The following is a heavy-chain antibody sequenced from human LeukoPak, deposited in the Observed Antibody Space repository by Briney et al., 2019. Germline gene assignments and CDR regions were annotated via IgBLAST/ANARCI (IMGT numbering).Heavy chain of an antibody. Sequence: ASVKVSCKASGYTFTSYYLHWVRQAPGQGLEWMGWINPNSGGTNYAQKFQGRVTMTRDTSISTAYMELSRLRSDDTAVYYCARDLGYYDSTGYPDYWGQGTLVTVSS. CDR2: INPNSGGT. CDR3: ARDLGYYDSTGYPDY. CDR1: GYTFTSYY. V-gene: IGHV1-2*02. J-gene: IGHJ4*02. D-gene: IGHD3-22*01.